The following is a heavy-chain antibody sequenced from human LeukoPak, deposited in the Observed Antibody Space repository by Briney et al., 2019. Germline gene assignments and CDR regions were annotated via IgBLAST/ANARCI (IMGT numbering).Heavy chain of an antibody. V-gene: IGHV3-23*01. J-gene: IGHJ6*02. Sequence: GGSLRLSCAASGFTFSSYAMSWVRQAPGKGLEWVSAISGSGGSTYYADSVKGRFTISRDNSKNTLYLQMNSLRAEDTAVYYCAKGAVLRYFDWFNYGMDVWGQGTTVTVSS. CDR1: GFTFSSYA. CDR2: ISGSGGST. D-gene: IGHD3-9*01. CDR3: AKGAVLRYFDWFNYGMDV.